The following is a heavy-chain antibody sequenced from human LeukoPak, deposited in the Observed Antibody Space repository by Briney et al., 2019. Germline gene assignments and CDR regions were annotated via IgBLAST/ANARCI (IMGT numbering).Heavy chain of an antibody. Sequence: SETLSLTCTVSGGSISSYYWSWIRQPPGKALEWIGYIYYTGKTYYNPSLEGRVTILVDTSRNHFSVKLSSVTAADTAVYYCARSQNYYGSGDYWSQGTLVTVSS. CDR2: IYYTGKT. CDR1: GGSISSYY. V-gene: IGHV4-59*01. J-gene: IGHJ4*02. CDR3: ARSQNYYGSGDY. D-gene: IGHD3-10*01.